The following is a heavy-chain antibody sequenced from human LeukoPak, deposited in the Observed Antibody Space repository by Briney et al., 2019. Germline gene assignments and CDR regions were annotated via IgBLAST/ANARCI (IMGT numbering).Heavy chain of an antibody. V-gene: IGHV4-4*09. Sequence: SETLSLTCTVSGGSISSYYWSWIRQPPGKGLEWIGYIYTSGSTNYNPSLKSRVTISVDTSKNQFSLKLSSVTAADTAVYYCARGQLNDDFWSGFFNWGQGILVTVSS. CDR2: IYTSGST. J-gene: IGHJ4*02. D-gene: IGHD3-3*01. CDR3: ARGQLNDDFWSGFFN. CDR1: GGSISSYY.